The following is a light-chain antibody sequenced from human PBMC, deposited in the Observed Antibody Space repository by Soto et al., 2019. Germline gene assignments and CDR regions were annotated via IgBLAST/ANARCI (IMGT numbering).Light chain of an antibody. J-gene: IGKJ2*01. CDR2: DAS. V-gene: IGKV3-20*01. CDR1: QNIRTN. Sequence: EIVMTQSPATLSVSPGERATLSCRASQNIRTNLAWYQQKPGQPPRLLIYDASTRASGVPDRFSGGGSGTDFVLTISRLEPEDFAVYYCQQYGRSPFTFGQGTKLQIK. CDR3: QQYGRSPFT.